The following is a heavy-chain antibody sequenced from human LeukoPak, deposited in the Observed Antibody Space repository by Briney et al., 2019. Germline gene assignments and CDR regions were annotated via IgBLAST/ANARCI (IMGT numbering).Heavy chain of an antibody. CDR3: ARDYWWNYDY. Sequence: PGGSLRLSCAASGFTFSDYAMHWVRQAPGKGLEWVAVISKDGSDKYYPGSVRGRFTISRDDSKNTIYLQMDSLRAEDTAIYYCARDYWWNYDYWGQRTLVTVSS. V-gene: IGHV3-30-3*01. CDR2: ISKDGSDK. J-gene: IGHJ4*02. D-gene: IGHD1-7*01. CDR1: GFTFSDYA.